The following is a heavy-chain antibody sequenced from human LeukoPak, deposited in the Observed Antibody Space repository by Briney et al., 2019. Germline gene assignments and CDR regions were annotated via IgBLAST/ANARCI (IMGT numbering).Heavy chain of an antibody. V-gene: IGHV4-4*07. CDR2: IYSSGTT. CDR1: GGSLSTYY. D-gene: IGHD6-19*01. J-gene: IGHJ6*02. CDR3: ARVSPIAVAGSSYYYAIDV. Sequence: PSETLSLTCNVSGGSLSTYYWTWIRQPAGRGLEWIGRIYSSGTTTYNPSLKSRVAMSVDTSRNQFSLKLSSVTAADTAVYYCARVSPIAVAGSSYYYAIDVWGQGTTVTVSS.